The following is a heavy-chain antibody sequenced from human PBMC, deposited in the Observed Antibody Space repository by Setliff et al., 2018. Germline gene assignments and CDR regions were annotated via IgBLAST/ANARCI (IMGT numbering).Heavy chain of an antibody. V-gene: IGHV4-39*07. CDR3: AENGFGVVALGVNNWFDP. CDR2: IYYSGST. Sequence: SETLSLTCTVSGGSISSSTYYWGWIRQPPGRGLEWIGSIYYSGSTYYNPSLRSRVTISVDTSKNQFSLKLSSVTAEDTAVYYCAENGFGVVALGVNNWFDPWGQGTLVTVSS. CDR1: GGSISSSTYY. J-gene: IGHJ5*02. D-gene: IGHD3-10*01.